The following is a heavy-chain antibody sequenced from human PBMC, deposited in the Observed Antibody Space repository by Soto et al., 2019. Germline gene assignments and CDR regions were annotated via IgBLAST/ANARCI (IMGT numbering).Heavy chain of an antibody. CDR2: INTDGRST. V-gene: IGHV3-74*01. Sequence: EVQLVESGGGIVQPGGSLRLSCEASGFTFSNYWMQWVRQAPGKGLVWVSRINTDGRSTKYADSVKGRFTVSRDNAKNTLYLQVNSLGGDTAVYYCARVGVDTTVVDGGYYYYGLDVWGQGTTVTVSS. CDR1: GFTFSNYW. J-gene: IGHJ6*02. D-gene: IGHD5-18*01. CDR3: ARVGVDTTVVDGGYYYYGLDV.